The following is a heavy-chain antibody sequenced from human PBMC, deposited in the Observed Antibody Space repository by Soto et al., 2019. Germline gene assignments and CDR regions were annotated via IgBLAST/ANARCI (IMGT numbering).Heavy chain of an antibody. J-gene: IGHJ4*02. CDR3: ARDSGYSYGPLDY. V-gene: IGHV3-48*01. D-gene: IGHD5-18*01. Sequence: GGSLRLSCAASGFTFSSYSMNWVRKAPGKGLEWVSYISSSSSTIYYADSVKGRFTISRDNAKNSLYLQMNSLRAEDTAVYYCARDSGYSYGPLDYWGQGTLVTVSS. CDR1: GFTFSSYS. CDR2: ISSSSSTI.